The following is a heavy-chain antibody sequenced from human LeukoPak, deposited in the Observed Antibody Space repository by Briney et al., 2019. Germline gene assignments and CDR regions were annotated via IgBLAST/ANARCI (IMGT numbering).Heavy chain of an antibody. D-gene: IGHD5-12*01. Sequence: SETLSLTCTVSSGSISTSNYYWGWVRQPPGKALEWIGNIFYSGSTYYSPSLKSRVTISLDTSRNQFSLKLNSVTAADTAVYYCARDIRVSGSSYMDVWGKGTTVTVSS. J-gene: IGHJ6*03. CDR2: IFYSGST. CDR3: ARDIRVSGSSYMDV. V-gene: IGHV4-39*07. CDR1: SGSISTSNYY.